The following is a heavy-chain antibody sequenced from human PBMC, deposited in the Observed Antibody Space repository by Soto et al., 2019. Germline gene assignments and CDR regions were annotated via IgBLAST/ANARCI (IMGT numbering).Heavy chain of an antibody. Sequence: GGSLRLSCAASGFTFSSHAMSWVRQAPGKGLEWVSTITSSGGNAYYADSVKGRFTISRDNSKNTLYLQMSSLRAEDTAVYYCAKDTTLSATDYWGQGTLVTVSS. D-gene: IGHD4-17*01. CDR2: ITSSGGNA. J-gene: IGHJ4*02. V-gene: IGHV3-23*01. CDR3: AKDTTLSATDY. CDR1: GFTFSSHA.